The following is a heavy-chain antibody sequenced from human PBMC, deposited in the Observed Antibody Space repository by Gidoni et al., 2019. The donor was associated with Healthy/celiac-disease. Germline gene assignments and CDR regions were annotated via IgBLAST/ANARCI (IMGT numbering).Heavy chain of an antibody. J-gene: IGHJ3*02. CDR1: GFPFSSYA. D-gene: IGHD1-26*01. V-gene: IGHV3-23*01. CDR2: ISGSAGSA. Sequence: EVQLLESGGGLVQPGGSLRLSCAAPGFPFSSYAMIWVRQVPGKGLEWVSAISGSAGSAYYADSVKGRFTISRDNSKNTLYLQMNSLRAEDTAVYYCAKVSVVGATAFDIWGQGTMVTVSS. CDR3: AKVSVVGATAFDI.